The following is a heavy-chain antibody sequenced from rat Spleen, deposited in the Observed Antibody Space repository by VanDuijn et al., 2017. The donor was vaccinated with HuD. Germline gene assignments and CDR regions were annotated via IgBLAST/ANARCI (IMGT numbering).Heavy chain of an antibody. J-gene: IGHJ3*01. V-gene: IGHV2-41*01. Sequence: QVQLKESGPGLVQPSQTLSLSCTVAGFSLTTYNVHWLRQPPGKGLEWMGVIWNTGATLYISALKSRLSISKDTSKSQDFLKMNSLQTEDTATYYCARAHTTGIRDWLAYWGQGTLVTVSS. CDR2: IWNTGAT. CDR3: ARAHTTGIRDWLAY. D-gene: IGHD1-9*01. CDR1: GFSLTTYN.